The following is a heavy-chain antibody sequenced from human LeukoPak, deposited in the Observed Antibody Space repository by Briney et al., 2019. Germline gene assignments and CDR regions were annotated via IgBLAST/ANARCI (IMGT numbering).Heavy chain of an antibody. CDR1: GLTFSVYS. CDR3: ARHHYFDTSGYSRSQDY. J-gene: IGHJ4*02. D-gene: IGHD3-22*01. V-gene: IGHV3-48*01. CDR2: INSSSSGV. Sequence: GGSLRLSCAVSGLTFSVYSMNWVRQAPGKGLEWISYINSSSSGVYYADSVKGRFTISRDNAKNTLYLQMNSLRSEDTAVYYCARHHYFDTSGYSRSQDYWGQGTLVTVSP.